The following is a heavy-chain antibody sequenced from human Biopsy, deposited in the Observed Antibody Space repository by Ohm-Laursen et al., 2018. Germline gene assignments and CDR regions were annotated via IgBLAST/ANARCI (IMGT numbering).Heavy chain of an antibody. CDR3: ASAGYDPDWNFDL. CDR2: IYFTGST. Sequence: GTLSLTCTVSGGPIDRYYWSWIRQPPGKALEWIGYIYFTGSTSYNPSLKSRVTMSVNTSKKQFSLRLSSVTAAATAVYYCASAGYDPDWNFDLWGRGTLVTVSS. V-gene: IGHV4-59*12. J-gene: IGHJ2*01. D-gene: IGHD5-12*01. CDR1: GGPIDRYY.